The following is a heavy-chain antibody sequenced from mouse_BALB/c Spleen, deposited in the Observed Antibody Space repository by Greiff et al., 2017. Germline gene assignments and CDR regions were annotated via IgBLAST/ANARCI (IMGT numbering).Heavy chain of an antibody. CDR3: ASGDYGYSFAY. CDR1: GYTFTDYA. D-gene: IGHD2-2*01. Sequence: VQLQQSGAELVRPGVSVKISCKGSGYTFTDYAMHWVKQSHAKSLEWIGVISTYYGDASYNQKFKGKATMTVDKSSSTAYMELARLTSEDSAIYYCASGDYGYSFAYWGQGTLVTVSA. J-gene: IGHJ3*01. CDR2: ISTYYGDA. V-gene: IGHV1S137*01.